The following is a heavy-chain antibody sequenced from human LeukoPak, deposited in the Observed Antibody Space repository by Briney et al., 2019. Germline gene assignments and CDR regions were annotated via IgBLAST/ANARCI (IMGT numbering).Heavy chain of an antibody. J-gene: IGHJ4*02. CDR1: GYTFTGYY. CDR2: INPNSGGT. Sequence: ASVKVSCKASGYTFTGYYMHWVRQPPGQGREWMGWINPNSGGTNYAQKFQGRVTMTRDTSISTAYMELSRLRSDDTAVYYCARDYVHYDYVWGSYRLNYWGQGTLVTVSS. V-gene: IGHV1-2*02. CDR3: ARDYVHYDYVWGSYRLNY. D-gene: IGHD3-16*02.